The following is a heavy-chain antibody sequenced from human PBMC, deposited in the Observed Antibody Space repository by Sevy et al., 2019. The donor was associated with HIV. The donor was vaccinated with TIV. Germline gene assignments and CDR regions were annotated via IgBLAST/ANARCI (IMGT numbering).Heavy chain of an antibody. Sequence: GGSLRLSCAASGFTFSSYWMHWVRQAPGKGLVWVSRINNDGSSTSYADSVKGRFTISRDNAKNTLYLQMNSLRAEDTAVYYCYTSIVAAGDYWGQGTLVTVSS. D-gene: IGHD6-13*01. CDR1: GFTFSSYW. CDR3: YTSIVAAGDY. J-gene: IGHJ4*02. V-gene: IGHV3-74*01. CDR2: INNDGSST.